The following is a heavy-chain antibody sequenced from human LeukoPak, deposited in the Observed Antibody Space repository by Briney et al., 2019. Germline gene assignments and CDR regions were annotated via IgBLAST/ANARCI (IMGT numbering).Heavy chain of an antibody. Sequence: SVKVSCKASGGTFSSYAISWVRQAPGLGLEWMGGIIPIFGTANYAQKFQGRVTITADESTSTAYMELSSLRSEDTAVYYCASSYCSSTSCPTPYYYYYGMDVWGQGTTVTVSS. V-gene: IGHV1-69*13. D-gene: IGHD2-2*01. CDR1: GGTFSSYA. CDR2: IIPIFGTA. J-gene: IGHJ6*02. CDR3: ASSYCSSTSCPTPYYYYYGMDV.